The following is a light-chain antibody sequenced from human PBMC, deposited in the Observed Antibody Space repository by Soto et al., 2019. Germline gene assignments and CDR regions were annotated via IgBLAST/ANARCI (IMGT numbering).Light chain of an antibody. CDR3: TAYAGSNIPVL. V-gene: IGLV2-8*01. CDR1: SSDVGGYNF. Sequence: QSALTQPPSASGSPGQSVTISCTGTSSDVGGYNFVSWYQQHPGKAPKLMIYDVTERPSGVPDRFSGSKSGNTASLTVSGLQCEDAADYYCTAYAGSNIPVLFGGGTKLTVL. CDR2: DVT. J-gene: IGLJ2*01.